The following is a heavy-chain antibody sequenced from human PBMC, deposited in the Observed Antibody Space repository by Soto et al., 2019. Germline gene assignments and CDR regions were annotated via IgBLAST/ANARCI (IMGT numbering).Heavy chain of an antibody. D-gene: IGHD3-3*01. CDR1: GFTFSSYS. CDR3: ASTNLPHYDFWSGYTPYYMDV. V-gene: IGHV3-48*01. Sequence: GGSLRLSCAASGFTFSSYSMNWVRQAPGKGLEWVSYISSSSSTIYYADSVKGRFTISRDNAKNSLYLQMNSLRAEDTAVYYCASTNLPHYDFWSGYTPYYMDVWGKGTTVTVSS. J-gene: IGHJ6*03. CDR2: ISSSSSTI.